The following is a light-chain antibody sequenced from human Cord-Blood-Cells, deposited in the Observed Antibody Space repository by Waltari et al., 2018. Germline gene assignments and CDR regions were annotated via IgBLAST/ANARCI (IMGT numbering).Light chain of an antibody. CDR1: QSVSSY. V-gene: IGKV3-11*01. Sequence: EIVLTQSPATLSLSPGERATLYCRASQSVSSYLAWYQQEPGQAPRLLIYYASNRATGIPARFSGSGSGTDFTLTISSLEPEDFAVYYCQQRSNWPPLTFGGGTNVEIK. CDR3: QQRSNWPPLT. CDR2: YAS. J-gene: IGKJ4*01.